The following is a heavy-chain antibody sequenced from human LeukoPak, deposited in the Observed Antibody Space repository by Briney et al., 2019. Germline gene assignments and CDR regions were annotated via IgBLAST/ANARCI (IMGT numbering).Heavy chain of an antibody. D-gene: IGHD2-15*01. CDR2: ISGSGGST. Sequence: GGSLRLSCAASGFTFRSYAMSWVRQAPGKGLEWVSAISGSGGSTYYADSVKGRFTISRDNSKNTLYLQMNSLRAEDTAVYYCAKDRKVMVVAARGSLDVWGQGTTVTVSS. V-gene: IGHV3-23*01. CDR1: GFTFRSYA. CDR3: AKDRKVMVVAARGSLDV. J-gene: IGHJ6*02.